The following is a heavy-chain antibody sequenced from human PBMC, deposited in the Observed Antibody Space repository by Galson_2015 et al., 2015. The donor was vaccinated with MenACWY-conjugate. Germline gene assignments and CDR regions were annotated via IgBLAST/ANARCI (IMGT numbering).Heavy chain of an antibody. V-gene: IGHV5-51*01. CDR2: IHPGDSDT. D-gene: IGHD6-13*01. CDR3: AKYMGSINWSADY. CDR1: GSSFSNYW. Sequence: QSGAEVKKPGESVTISCKGTGSSFSNYWIGWVRQMPGKGLEWMGIIHPGDSDTRYSPPFQGHVTISADKSISTAYLQWSSLKASDTAMYYCAKYMGSINWSADYWGQGTLVTVSS. J-gene: IGHJ4*02.